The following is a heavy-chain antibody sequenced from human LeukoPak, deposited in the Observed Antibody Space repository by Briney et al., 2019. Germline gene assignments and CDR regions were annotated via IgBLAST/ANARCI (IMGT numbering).Heavy chain of an antibody. CDR3: AREDTAMVNDY. D-gene: IGHD5-18*01. V-gene: IGHV4-34*01. J-gene: IGHJ4*02. Sequence: SGTLSLTCAVYGGSFSGYYWSWIRQAPGKGLEWIGEINHSGSTNYNPSLKSRVTISVDTSKNQFSLKLSSVTAADTAVYYCAREDTAMVNDYWGQGTLVTVSS. CDR1: GGSFSGYY. CDR2: INHSGST.